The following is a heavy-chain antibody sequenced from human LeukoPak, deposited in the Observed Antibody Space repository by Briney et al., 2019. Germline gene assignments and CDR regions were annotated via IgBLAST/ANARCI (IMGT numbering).Heavy chain of an antibody. CDR2: ISAYHGNT. D-gene: IGHD3-22*01. J-gene: IGHJ1*01. CDR3: ARTPYYEGAEYFQH. CDR1: GYTFTSYD. Sequence: GASVKVSCKASGYTFTSYDINWVRQAPGQGLEWMGWISAYHGNTNYAQKLQGRVTMTTDTSTSTAFMELRSLRSDDTAVYYCARTPYYEGAEYFQHWGQGTLVTVSS. V-gene: IGHV1-18*01.